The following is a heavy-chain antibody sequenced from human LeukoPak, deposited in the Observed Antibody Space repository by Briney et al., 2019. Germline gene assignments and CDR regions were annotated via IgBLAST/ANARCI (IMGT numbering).Heavy chain of an antibody. Sequence: GSLRLSCAASGFTFSSYSMNWVRQAPGKGLEWISYISSSSSTIYYADSVKGRFTISRDNSKNTLYLQMNSLRAEDTAVYYCAKGSSGHFDYWGQGTLVTVSS. D-gene: IGHD2-15*01. CDR2: ISSSSSTI. V-gene: IGHV3-48*01. CDR1: GFTFSSYS. CDR3: AKGSSGHFDY. J-gene: IGHJ4*02.